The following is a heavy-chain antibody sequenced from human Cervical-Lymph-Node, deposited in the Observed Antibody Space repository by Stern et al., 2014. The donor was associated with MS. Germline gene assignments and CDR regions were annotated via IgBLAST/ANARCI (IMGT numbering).Heavy chain of an antibody. V-gene: IGHV4-61*02. CDR3: ARVDNFWFAFDI. D-gene: IGHD3-3*01. Sequence: QVQLQESGPGLVKPSQTLSLTCTVSGGSISSGSYYWSWIRQPAGKGLEWMGRIYPRGTTNYTPSLKSGVTISVDTSKTQFSLKLSSVTAADTAVYYCARVDNFWFAFDIWGQGTMVTVSS. J-gene: IGHJ3*02. CDR1: GGSISSGSYY. CDR2: IYPRGTT.